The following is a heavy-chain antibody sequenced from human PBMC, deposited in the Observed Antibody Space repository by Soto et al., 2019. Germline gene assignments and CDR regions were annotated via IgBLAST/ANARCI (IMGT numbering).Heavy chain of an antibody. D-gene: IGHD3-22*01. CDR3: VRDSYYYDTSGRSGGYFDY. Sequence: QVQLVESGGGVVQPGRSLRLSCAASGFTFSSYAVHWVRQAPGKGLEWVAIISYDGSDKYYADSVKGRFTISRDNSKNTLYLQMNSLRAEDTAVYYCVRDSYYYDTSGRSGGYFDYWGQGALVTVSS. V-gene: IGHV3-30-3*01. J-gene: IGHJ4*02. CDR1: GFTFSSYA. CDR2: ISYDGSDK.